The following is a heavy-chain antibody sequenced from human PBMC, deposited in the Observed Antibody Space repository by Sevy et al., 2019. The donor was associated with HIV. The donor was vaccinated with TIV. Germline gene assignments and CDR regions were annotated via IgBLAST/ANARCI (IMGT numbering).Heavy chain of an antibody. CDR1: GFTFSTTW. D-gene: IGHD3-16*01. CDR2: IRGDGIDK. CDR3: AHGTFGRFES. Sequence: GGSLRLSCAASGFTFSTTWMNWVRQAPGKGLEWVANIRGDGIDKHYVDSVEGRFTISRDNAKNLLFLQMNGLRVEDTAVYYCAHGTFGRFESWGQGTLVTVSS. V-gene: IGHV3-7*01. J-gene: IGHJ4*02.